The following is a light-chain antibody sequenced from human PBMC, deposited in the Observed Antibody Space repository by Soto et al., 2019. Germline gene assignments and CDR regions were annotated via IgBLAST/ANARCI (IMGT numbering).Light chain of an antibody. J-gene: IGKJ1*01. CDR2: DAS. CDR1: QSVSSN. CDR3: QQYNNWPTWT. Sequence: EIVMTQAPATLSVSPGERATLSCRASQSVSSNLAWYQQKPGQAPMLLIYDASTRATGIPARFSGSESGTEFTLTISSLQSEDFAVYYCQQYNNWPTWTFGQGTKVEIK. V-gene: IGKV3-15*01.